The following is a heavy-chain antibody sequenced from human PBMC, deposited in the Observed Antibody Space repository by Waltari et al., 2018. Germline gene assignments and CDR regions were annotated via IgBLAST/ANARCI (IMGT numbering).Heavy chain of an antibody. J-gene: IGHJ4*02. CDR1: GFTFSSYW. CDR3: ARDLLFRLTTVVTRGGFDY. D-gene: IGHD4-17*01. Sequence: EVQLVESGGGLVQPGGSLRLSCAASGFTFSSYWMSWVRQAPGKGLEWVANIKQVGSEKYYVDSVKGRFTISRDNAKNSLYLQMNSLRAEDTAVYYCARDLLFRLTTVVTRGGFDYWGQGTLVTVSS. CDR2: IKQVGSEK. V-gene: IGHV3-7*03.